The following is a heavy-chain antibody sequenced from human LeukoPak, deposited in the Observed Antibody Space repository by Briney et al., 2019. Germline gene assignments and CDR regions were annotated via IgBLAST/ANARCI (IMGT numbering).Heavy chain of an antibody. CDR3: ARPSYYGSGSYYVDY. CDR1: GFTFSEYY. J-gene: IGHJ4*02. Sequence: KPGGSLRLSCAASGFTFSEYYMSWIRQAPGKGLEWVSYISGSSTYTNYADSVKGRFTTSRENAKNSMYLQMNSLRAEDTAVYYCARPSYYGSGSYYVDYWGQGTLVTVSS. CDR2: ISGSSTYT. D-gene: IGHD3-10*01. V-gene: IGHV3-11*03.